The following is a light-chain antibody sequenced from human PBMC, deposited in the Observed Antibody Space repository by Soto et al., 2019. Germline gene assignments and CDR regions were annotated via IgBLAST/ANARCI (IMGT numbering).Light chain of an antibody. Sequence: QYALTQPPSASGSPGQSVTISCTGTSSDVGVYNYVSWYQQHPGKAPKPMIYEVSKRPSGVPDRFSGSKSGTTAFLTVSGLQAEDEADYFCSSFAGNNTVVFGGGTKLTVL. CDR1: SSDVGVYNY. CDR3: SSFAGNNTVV. CDR2: EVS. V-gene: IGLV2-8*01. J-gene: IGLJ2*01.